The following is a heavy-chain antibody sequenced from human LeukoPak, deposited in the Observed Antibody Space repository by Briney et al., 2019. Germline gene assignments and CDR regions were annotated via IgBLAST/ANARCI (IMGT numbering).Heavy chain of an antibody. J-gene: IGHJ5*02. CDR3: SRPLVPSGVSDDL. V-gene: IGHV3-73*01. CDR2: IRARANNLSA. CDR1: GFTFSVST. D-gene: IGHD2-15*01. Sequence: GGSLRLSCTASGFTFSVSTIPGVRQAPGKGLEWIGRIRARANNLSAADGTSVKGRFIISRDDSKSTAYLQMNNLKIDDTAVYFCSRPLVPSGVSDDLWGQGTLVTASS.